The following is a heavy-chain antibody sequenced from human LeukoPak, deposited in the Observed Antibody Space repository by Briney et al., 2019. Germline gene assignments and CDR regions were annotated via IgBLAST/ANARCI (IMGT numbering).Heavy chain of an antibody. CDR2: IYYSGST. CDR1: GGSISSSSYY. D-gene: IGHD6-19*01. J-gene: IGHJ5*02. CDR3: ASLSGWYWFDP. Sequence: PSETLSLTCTVSGGSISSSSYYWGWLRQPPGMGLEWIGSIYYSGSTYYNPSLNSRVTISVDTSKNQFSLKLSSVTAADTAVYYCASLSGWYWFDPWGQGTLVTVSS. V-gene: IGHV4-39*01.